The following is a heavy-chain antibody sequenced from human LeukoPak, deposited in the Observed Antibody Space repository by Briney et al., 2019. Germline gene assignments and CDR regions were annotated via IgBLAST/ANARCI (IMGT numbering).Heavy chain of an antibody. V-gene: IGHV3-30*04. Sequence: GGSLRLSCAASGFTFSSYAMHWVRQAPGKGLEWVAVISYDGSNKYYADSVKGRFTISRDNSKNTLYLQMSSLRAEDTAVYYCARDIVGATTNAFDIWGQGTMVTVSS. D-gene: IGHD1-26*01. J-gene: IGHJ3*02. CDR2: ISYDGSNK. CDR3: ARDIVGATTNAFDI. CDR1: GFTFSSYA.